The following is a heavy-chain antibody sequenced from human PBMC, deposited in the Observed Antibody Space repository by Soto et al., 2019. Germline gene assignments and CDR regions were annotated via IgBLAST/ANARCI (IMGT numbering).Heavy chain of an antibody. Sequence: APLKLSCKSSVYTLDGHYMHCVRPAPEQGPEWMGEIGPESGATRYAQKFQGRVTMTMDTSITTVYMELNNLRPDDTAVYYCGRGRSGQIVVFYWGQGTPVNVSA. V-gene: IGHV1-2*02. CDR1: VYTLDGHY. J-gene: IGHJ4*02. D-gene: IGHD1-26*01. CDR3: GRGRSGQIVVFY. CDR2: IGPESGAT.